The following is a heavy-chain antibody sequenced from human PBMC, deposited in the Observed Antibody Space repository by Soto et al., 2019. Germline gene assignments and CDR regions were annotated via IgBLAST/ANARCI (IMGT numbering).Heavy chain of an antibody. V-gene: IGHV3-23*01. D-gene: IGHD2-8*01. CDR2: ISGSGDGT. CDR3: TKSRRSVLMVYGFGGMDV. CDR1: GCSVRDYA. Sequence: GGSLRITCTASGCSVRDYAMSWVRQAPGKGLEWVSSISGSGDGTYYGDSVKGRFTLSRDTSQKTLYLQMNNLRGEDTAVYFCTKSRRSVLMVYGFGGMDVWGRGTTVTVPS. J-gene: IGHJ6*02.